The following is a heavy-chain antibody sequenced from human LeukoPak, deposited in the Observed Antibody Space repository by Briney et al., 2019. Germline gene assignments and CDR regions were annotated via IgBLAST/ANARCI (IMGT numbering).Heavy chain of an antibody. V-gene: IGHV3-23*01. Sequence: QPGGSLRLSCAASGFTFSSYAMSWVRQAPGKGLEWVSAISGSGGSTYYADSVKGRFTISRDNSKNTLYLQMNSLRAEDTAVYYCAKVRSYYDSSSTDYWGQGTLVTVSS. CDR2: ISGSGGST. D-gene: IGHD3-22*01. CDR3: AKVRSYYDSSSTDY. J-gene: IGHJ4*02. CDR1: GFTFSSYA.